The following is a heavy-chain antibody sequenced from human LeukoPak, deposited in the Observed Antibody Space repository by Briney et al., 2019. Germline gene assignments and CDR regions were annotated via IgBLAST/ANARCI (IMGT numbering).Heavy chain of an antibody. CDR3: ARHLRGVIPHFGY. J-gene: IGHJ4*02. V-gene: IGHV4-61*01. Sequence: AGTLSLTCTVSGDSVSSASYYWSWIRQPPGKGLEWIGYSYYSGSTKYNPSLNSRVTISVDTSKNQFSLRLSSVTAADTAVYYCARHLRGVIPHFGYWGQGNLVTVSS. CDR2: SYYSGST. CDR1: GDSVSSASYY. D-gene: IGHD3-10*01.